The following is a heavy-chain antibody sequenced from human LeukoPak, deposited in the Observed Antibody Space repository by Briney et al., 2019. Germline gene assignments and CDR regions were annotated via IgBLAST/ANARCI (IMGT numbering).Heavy chain of an antibody. CDR3: ARNRDDCWSAYLFDY. Sequence: GGSLRLSCAASGFTFDDYGMSWVRQAPGKGLEWVSSISSSSSYIYYADSLKGRFTISRDNAKNSLYLQMNSLRAEDTAVYYCARNRDDCWSAYLFDYWGQGALVTVSS. CDR1: GFTFDDYG. V-gene: IGHV3-21*01. J-gene: IGHJ4*02. CDR2: ISSSSSYI. D-gene: IGHD3-3*01.